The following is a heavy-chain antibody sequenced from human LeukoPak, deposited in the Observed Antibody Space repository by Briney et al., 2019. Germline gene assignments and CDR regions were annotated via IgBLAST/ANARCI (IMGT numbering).Heavy chain of an antibody. J-gene: IGHJ5*02. Sequence: SETLSLTCTVSGGSISSYYWSWIRQPAGKGLKWIGRIYTSGSTNYNPSLKSRVTMSVDTSKNQFSPKLSSVTAADTAVYYCARGAYQLLYGWFDPWGQGTLVTVSS. V-gene: IGHV4-4*07. CDR2: IYTSGST. CDR1: GGSISSYY. CDR3: ARGAYQLLYGWFDP. D-gene: IGHD2-2*02.